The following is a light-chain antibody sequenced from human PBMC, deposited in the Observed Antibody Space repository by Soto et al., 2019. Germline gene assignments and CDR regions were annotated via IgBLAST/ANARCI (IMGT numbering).Light chain of an antibody. Sequence: DIQMTQSPSSLSAAVGARGSITCQASQDIRTYLSWFQQKPGRAPKLLIYGASYLETGVPSRFRGSGSGTDFTFTISSLQPEDIATYYCQHYHNPPPFTVGPGTRVDVK. CDR2: GAS. CDR1: QDIRTY. J-gene: IGKJ3*01. CDR3: QHYHNPPPFT. V-gene: IGKV1-33*01.